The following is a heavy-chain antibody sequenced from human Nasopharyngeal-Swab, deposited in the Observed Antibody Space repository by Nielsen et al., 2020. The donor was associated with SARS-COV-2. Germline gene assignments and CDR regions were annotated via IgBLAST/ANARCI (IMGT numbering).Heavy chain of an antibody. D-gene: IGHD1-1*01. J-gene: IGHJ4*02. Sequence: GGSLRLSCEASGFTFSSYSINWVRQAPGKGLEWISYISGSTNTIYYADSVKGRFTISRDNAENLLYLDMTSLRDDDTAVYYWAREWNWDDAFDYWGQGTLVTVSS. V-gene: IGHV3-48*02. CDR1: GFTFSSYS. CDR3: AREWNWDDAFDY. CDR2: ISGSTNTI.